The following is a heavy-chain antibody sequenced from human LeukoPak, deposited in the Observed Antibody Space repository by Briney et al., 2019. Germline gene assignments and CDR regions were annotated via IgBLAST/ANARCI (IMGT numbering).Heavy chain of an antibody. D-gene: IGHD2-8*01. CDR2: IDTADNT. J-gene: IGHJ4*02. Sequence: RGSLRLSCATPGFTFSSDDMRWVRPATGKGLEWVSAIDTADNTYYPDSVKGRFTVSRENAKNSFYLQMNSLRAGDTAVYYCAREGRSCSTAICEFDYWGQGTLVTVSS. CDR3: AREGRSCSTAICEFDY. CDR1: GFTFSSDD. V-gene: IGHV3-13*01.